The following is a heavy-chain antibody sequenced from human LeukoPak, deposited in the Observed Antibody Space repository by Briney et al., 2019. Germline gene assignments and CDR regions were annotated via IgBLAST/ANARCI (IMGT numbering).Heavy chain of an antibody. CDR2: ISSSSSYI. CDR3: AREGSSSWYYYYYYMDV. CDR1: GFTFSSYS. J-gene: IGHJ6*03. D-gene: IGHD6-13*01. Sequence: GGSLRLSCAASGFTFSSYSMNWVRQAPGKGLEWVSSISSSSSYIYYADSVKGRFTISRDNAKNSLYLQMNSLRAEDTAVYYCAREGSSSWYYYYYYMDVWGKGTTVTVSS. V-gene: IGHV3-21*01.